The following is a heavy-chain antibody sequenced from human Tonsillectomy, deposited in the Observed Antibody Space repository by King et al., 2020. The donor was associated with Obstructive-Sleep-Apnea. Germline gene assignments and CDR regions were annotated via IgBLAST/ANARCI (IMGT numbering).Heavy chain of an antibody. CDR1: GGSISSSSYY. Sequence: QLQESGPGLVKPSETLSLTCTVSGGSISSSSYYWGWIRQPPGKGLEWIGSIYYSGSTYYNPSLKSRVTISVDTSKNQFSLKLSPGTAADTAVFYCAREGDIVVVPAANMDVWGQGTTVTVSS. D-gene: IGHD2-2*01. V-gene: IGHV4-39*07. CDR2: IYYSGST. J-gene: IGHJ6*02. CDR3: AREGDIVVVPAANMDV.